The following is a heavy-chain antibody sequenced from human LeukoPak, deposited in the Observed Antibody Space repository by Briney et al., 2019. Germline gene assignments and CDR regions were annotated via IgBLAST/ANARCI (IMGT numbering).Heavy chain of an antibody. CDR1: GGSFSGYY. V-gene: IGHV4-34*01. CDR2: INHSGST. Sequence: SETLSLTCAVYGGSFSGYYWSWIRQPPGKGLEWIGEINHSGSTNYNPSLKSRVTISVDTSKNQFSLKLSSVTAADTAVYYCARGTGQRSWTYYYDSSGYYMSWFDLWGQGTLVTVSS. J-gene: IGHJ5*02. CDR3: ARGTGQRSWTYYYDSSGYYMSWFDL. D-gene: IGHD3-22*01.